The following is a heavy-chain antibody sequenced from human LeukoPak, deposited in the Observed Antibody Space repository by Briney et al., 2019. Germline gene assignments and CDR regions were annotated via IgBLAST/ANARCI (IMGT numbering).Heavy chain of an antibody. V-gene: IGHV3-23*01. D-gene: IGHD5-12*01. CDR1: GFTFRSYA. CDR2: ISDSGGRT. CDR3: ARLDEGLDLDC. J-gene: IGHJ4*02. Sequence: GGSLRLSCAASGFTFRSYAMSWVRQAPGKGPEWVSAISDSGGRTYYADSVKGRFTISRDNSKNTLYPQVNSLRVDDTAVFYCARLDEGLDLDCWGQGTLVTVSS.